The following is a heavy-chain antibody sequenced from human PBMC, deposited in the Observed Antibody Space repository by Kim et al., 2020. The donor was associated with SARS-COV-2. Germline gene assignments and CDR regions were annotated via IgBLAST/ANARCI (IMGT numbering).Heavy chain of an antibody. Sequence: SYAQKFQGRFTMTRDTSTSTVYMELSSLRSEDTAVYYCARAAIYGDYINYWGQGTLVTVSS. V-gene: IGHV1-46*01. D-gene: IGHD4-17*01. CDR3: ARAAIYGDYINY. J-gene: IGHJ4*02.